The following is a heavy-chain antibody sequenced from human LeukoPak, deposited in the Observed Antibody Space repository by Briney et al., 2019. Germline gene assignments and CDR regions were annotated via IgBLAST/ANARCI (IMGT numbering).Heavy chain of an antibody. CDR3: ARHLPRHFDWFPTYFDY. D-gene: IGHD3-9*01. CDR2: IYYSGST. J-gene: IGHJ4*02. CDR1: GGSISSSSYY. V-gene: IGHV4-39*01. Sequence: PSETLSLTCTVSGGSISSSSYYWGWIRQPPGKGLEWIGSIYYSGSTYYNPSLKSRVTISVDTSKNQFSLKLSSVTAADTAVYYCARHLPRHFDWFPTYFDYWGQGTLVTVSS.